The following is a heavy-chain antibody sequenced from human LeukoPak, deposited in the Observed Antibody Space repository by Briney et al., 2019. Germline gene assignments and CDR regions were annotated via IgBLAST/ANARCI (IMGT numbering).Heavy chain of an antibody. CDR3: ARDPPSSRGTEATTVDY. CDR2: ISSGSNYI. V-gene: IGHV3-21*01. D-gene: IGHD1-26*01. CDR1: GFTFSSYS. J-gene: IGHJ4*02. Sequence: GGSLRLSCAASGFTFSSYSMNWVRQAPGKGLEWVSSISSGSNYIYYADSVKGRFTVSRVNAKNSLYLQMNSLRAEDAAVYYCARDPPSSRGTEATTVDYWGQGTLVTVSS.